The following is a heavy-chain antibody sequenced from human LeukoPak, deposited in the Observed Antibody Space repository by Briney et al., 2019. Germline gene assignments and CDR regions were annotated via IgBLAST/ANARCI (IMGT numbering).Heavy chain of an antibody. D-gene: IGHD3-22*01. J-gene: IGHJ4*02. CDR3: AKGSYYDSSGSFYFDY. CDR1: GFTFSSYA. CDR2: ISGSGDNT. Sequence: GGSLRLSCAASGFTFSSYAMSWVRQAPGKGLEWVSGISGSGDNTYYADSVKGWFTISRDNSKNTLYVQVNSLGTEDTAAYYCAKGSYYDSSGSFYFDYWGQGTLVTVSS. V-gene: IGHV3-23*01.